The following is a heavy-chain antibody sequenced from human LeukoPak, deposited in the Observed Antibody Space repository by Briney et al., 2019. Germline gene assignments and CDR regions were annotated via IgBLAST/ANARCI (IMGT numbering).Heavy chain of an antibody. D-gene: IGHD2-2*01. Sequence: PGGSLRLSCAASGFTFSSYGTHWVRQAPGKGLEWVAVIWYDGSNKYYADSVKGRFTVSRDNSKNTLYLQTNSLRAEDTAVYYCARDPGVIVVVPAGHFDYWGQGTLVTVSS. CDR2: IWYDGSNK. V-gene: IGHV3-33*01. CDR3: ARDPGVIVVVPAGHFDY. J-gene: IGHJ4*02. CDR1: GFTFSSYG.